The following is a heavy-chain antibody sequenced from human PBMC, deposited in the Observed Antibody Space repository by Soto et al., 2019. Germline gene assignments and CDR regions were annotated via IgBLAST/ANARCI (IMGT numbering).Heavy chain of an antibody. CDR3: ARVVSIYYGMDV. D-gene: IGHD6-6*01. CDR1: GVTFISYA. V-gene: IGHV1-69*13. CDR2: IIPIFVTA. Sequence: SVKVSFKPSGVTFISYAISWVRQAPGQGLEWMGGIIPIFVTANDAQKFQGRVTITADESTRTAYMELSSLRSEDTAVYYCARVVSIYYGMDVWGQGTTVTVSS. J-gene: IGHJ6*01.